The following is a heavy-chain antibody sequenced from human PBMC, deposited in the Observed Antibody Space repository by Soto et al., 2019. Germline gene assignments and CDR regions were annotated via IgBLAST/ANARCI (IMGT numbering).Heavy chain of an antibody. CDR1: GYTLTELS. J-gene: IGHJ6*02. CDR3: ATDGYTWNYMGNYYYYYGMDV. Sequence: QVQLVQSGAEVKKPGASVKVSCKVSGYTLTELSMHWVRQAPGKGLEWMGGFDPEDGETIYAQKFQGRVTMTEDTSTDTAYMELSSLRSADTAVYYCATDGYTWNYMGNYYYYYGMDVWGQGTTVTVS. V-gene: IGHV1-24*01. CDR2: FDPEDGET. D-gene: IGHD1-7*01.